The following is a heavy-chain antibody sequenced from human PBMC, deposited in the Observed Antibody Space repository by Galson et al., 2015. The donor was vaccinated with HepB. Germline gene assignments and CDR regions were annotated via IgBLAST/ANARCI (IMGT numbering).Heavy chain of an antibody. CDR3: ASRGRGIGGFYAD. V-gene: IGHV4-59*08. J-gene: IGHJ4*02. CDR1: GGSISSYY. CDR2: IYYSGST. Sequence: QVQLQESGPGLVKPSETLSLTCTVSGGSISSYYWSWIRQPPGKGLEWIGYIYYSGSTNYNPSLKSRVTISVDTSKNQFSLRLSAVTPPDTALYFCASRGRGIGGFYADCGRGTLVTVSS. D-gene: IGHD2-15*01.